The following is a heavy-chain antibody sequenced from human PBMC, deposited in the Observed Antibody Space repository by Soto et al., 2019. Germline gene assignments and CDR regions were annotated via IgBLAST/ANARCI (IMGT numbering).Heavy chain of an antibody. V-gene: IGHV3-13*01. CDR2: IGTAGDT. Sequence: GGSLRLSCAASGFTFSSYDMHWVRQATGKGLEWVSAIGTAGDTYYPGSVKGRFTISRENAKNSLYLQMNSLRAEDTAVYYCATYYDFWSGYYPGYWGQGTLVTVSS. D-gene: IGHD3-3*01. J-gene: IGHJ4*02. CDR3: ATYYDFWSGYYPGY. CDR1: GFTFSSYD.